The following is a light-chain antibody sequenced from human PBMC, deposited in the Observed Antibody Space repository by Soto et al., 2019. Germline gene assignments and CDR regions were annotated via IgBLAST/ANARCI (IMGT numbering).Light chain of an antibody. CDR2: CSS. J-gene: IGKJ2*01. Sequence: EIVLTQSPGILSLSPGERATLSCRASQTVSGNYLAWYQQKPGQSPRLLIYCSSDRATGIPDRFSGSGSGTDFTLTINRVEPEDFAVYYCQQYGSSPPYTFGQGTTLEI. CDR3: QQYGSSPPYT. CDR1: QTVSGNY. V-gene: IGKV3-20*01.